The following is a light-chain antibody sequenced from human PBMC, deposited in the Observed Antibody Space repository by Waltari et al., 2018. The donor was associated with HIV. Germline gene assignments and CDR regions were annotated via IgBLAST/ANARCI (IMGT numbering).Light chain of an antibody. CDR3: QQYYTIGPT. J-gene: IGKJ4*01. CDR1: RRILYSSNNQNY. V-gene: IGKV4-1*01. Sequence: DIVMTQSPNSLAVSLGERAPINCRSSRRILYSSNNQNYLAWYQQKPGQSPKVLIYWASTRASGVPDRFSGSGSGTNFSLTISSLQSDDVALYYCQQYYTIGPTFGGGTKVE. CDR2: WAS.